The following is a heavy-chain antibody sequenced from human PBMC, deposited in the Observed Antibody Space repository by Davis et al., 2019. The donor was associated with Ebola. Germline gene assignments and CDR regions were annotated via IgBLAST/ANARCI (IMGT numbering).Heavy chain of an antibody. Sequence: PGGSLRLSCAASGFTFSNFAMHWVRQAPGKGLEWVAVIWYDGSNEYYADSVKGRFTISRDNSKNTLYLQMNSLRAEDTAVYYCARDRVSEAYYYYYGMDVWGQGTTVTVSS. CDR1: GFTFSNFA. CDR3: ARDRVSEAYYYYYGMDV. V-gene: IGHV3-33*01. J-gene: IGHJ6*02. D-gene: IGHD3-10*01. CDR2: IWYDGSNE.